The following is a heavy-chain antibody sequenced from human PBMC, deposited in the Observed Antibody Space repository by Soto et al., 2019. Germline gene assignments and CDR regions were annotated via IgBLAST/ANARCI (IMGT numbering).Heavy chain of an antibody. V-gene: IGHV4-30-2*01. CDR2: IYHSGST. CDR1: GVSISSGGYS. J-gene: IGHJ4*02. Sequence: PSETLSLTCAVSGVSISSGGYSWSWIRQPPGKGLEWIGYIYHSGSTYYNPSLKSRVTISVDRSKNQFSLKLSSVTAADTAVYYCAAGGGLPRYYWGQGTLVTVPQ. CDR3: AAGGGLPRYY. D-gene: IGHD5-12*01.